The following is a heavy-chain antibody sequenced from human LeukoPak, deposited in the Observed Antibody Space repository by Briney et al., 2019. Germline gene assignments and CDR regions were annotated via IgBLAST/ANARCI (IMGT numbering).Heavy chain of an antibody. J-gene: IGHJ4*02. CDR1: GGSISPYY. Sequence: SETLSLTYTVSGGSISPYYWSWIRQPPGKGLEWIGYIYYSGSTNYNPSLNSRVTISVDTSKNQFSLKLSSMTAADTAVYYCARHGGGGESYPRVFDYWGRGNLVTVSS. CDR2: IYYSGST. D-gene: IGHD1-26*01. CDR3: ARHGGGGESYPRVFDY. V-gene: IGHV4-59*08.